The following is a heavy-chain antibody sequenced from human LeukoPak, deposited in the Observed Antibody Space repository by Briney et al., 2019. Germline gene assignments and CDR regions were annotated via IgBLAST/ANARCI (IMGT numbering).Heavy chain of an antibody. CDR3: ARDSGSGSFHT. CDR2: ISAYNGNT. CDR1: GYTFTSYG. J-gene: IGHJ5*02. D-gene: IGHD3-10*01. Sequence: ASVKVSCKASGYTFTSYGISWVRQAPGQGLEWMGWISAYNGNTYYAQKLQGRVTMTTDTSTSTAHMELRSLRSDDTAVYYCARDSGSGSFHTWGQGTLVTVSS. V-gene: IGHV1-18*01.